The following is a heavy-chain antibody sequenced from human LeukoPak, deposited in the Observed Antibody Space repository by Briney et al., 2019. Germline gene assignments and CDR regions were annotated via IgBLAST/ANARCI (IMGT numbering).Heavy chain of an antibody. J-gene: IGHJ4*01. CDR1: GGSISSYY. CDR2: IYYSGST. Sequence: SETLSLTCTVSGGSISSYYWSWIRQPPGKGLEWIGYIYYSGSTNYNPSLKSRVTISLDTSKNQFSLKLTSMTATDTAVYYCARIPLRWEQPFDYWGHGTLVTVSS. V-gene: IGHV4-59*12. D-gene: IGHD4-23*01. CDR3: ARIPLRWEQPFDY.